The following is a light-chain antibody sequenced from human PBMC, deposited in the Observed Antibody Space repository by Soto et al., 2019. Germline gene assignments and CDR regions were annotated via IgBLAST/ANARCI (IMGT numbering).Light chain of an antibody. Sequence: EIVLTQSPGTLSLSPGERATLSCRASQSVSSSYLAWYQQKAGQAPRLLIYGSSSRATGIPDRFSGSGSGTDFTLTISRLEPEDFAVYYCQQYGSSPRTFGQGTKVDIK. CDR3: QQYGSSPRT. CDR1: QSVSSSY. J-gene: IGKJ1*01. CDR2: GSS. V-gene: IGKV3-20*01.